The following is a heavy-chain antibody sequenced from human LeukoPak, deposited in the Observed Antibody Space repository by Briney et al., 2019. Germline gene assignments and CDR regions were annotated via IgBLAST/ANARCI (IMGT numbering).Heavy chain of an antibody. J-gene: IGHJ4*02. D-gene: IGHD1-26*01. CDR2: ISGSGVMT. CDR1: GFTFSDYA. Sequence: GGSLRLSCAASGFTFSDYAMTWVRQAPGKGLEWVATISGSGVMTYYADSVKGRFTVSGDNSKNTVYLQMSSLTAADTAVYYCAKDRSIGTYYTFDHWGQGTLVTVSS. V-gene: IGHV3-23*01. CDR3: AKDRSIGTYYTFDH.